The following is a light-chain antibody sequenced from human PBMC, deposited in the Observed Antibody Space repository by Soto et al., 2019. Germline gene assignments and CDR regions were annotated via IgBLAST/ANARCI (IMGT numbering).Light chain of an antibody. CDR3: LQDYNYPWT. Sequence: AIQVTQSPSSLSASVGDRVTITCRASQGIRNDLGWYQHKPGKAPQLLIYTASSLQSGVPSRFSGSGSGIDFTLTISSLQPEDFATYYCLQDYNYPWTFGQGTKVEIK. J-gene: IGKJ1*01. CDR2: TAS. CDR1: QGIRND. V-gene: IGKV1-6*01.